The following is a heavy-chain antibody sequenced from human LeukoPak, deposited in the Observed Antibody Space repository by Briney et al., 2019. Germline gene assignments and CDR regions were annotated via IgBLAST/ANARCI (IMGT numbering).Heavy chain of an antibody. CDR2: IYTSGST. CDR1: GGSISSYY. D-gene: IGHD2-15*01. V-gene: IGHV4-4*07. J-gene: IGHJ5*02. CDR3: ARDPEGYCSGGSCYLGWFDP. Sequence: SETLSLTCTVSGGSISSYYWSWIRQPAGKGLEWIGRIYTSGSTNYNPSLKSRVTMSVDTSKNQFSLKLSSVTAADTAVYYCARDPEGYCSGGSCYLGWFDPWGQGTLVTVSS.